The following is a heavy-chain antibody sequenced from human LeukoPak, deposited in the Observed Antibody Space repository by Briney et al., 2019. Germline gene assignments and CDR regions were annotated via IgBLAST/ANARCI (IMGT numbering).Heavy chain of an antibody. Sequence: SLRLSCAASGFTFDDYAMHWVRQAPGKGLEWVSGISWNSGSIGYADSVKGRFTISKDNAKNSLYLQMNSLRAEDTAVYYCARDEGGYDQGPNWFDPWGQGTLVTVSS. V-gene: IGHV3-9*01. CDR1: GFTFDDYA. D-gene: IGHD5-12*01. CDR2: ISWNSGSI. J-gene: IGHJ5*02. CDR3: ARDEGGYDQGPNWFDP.